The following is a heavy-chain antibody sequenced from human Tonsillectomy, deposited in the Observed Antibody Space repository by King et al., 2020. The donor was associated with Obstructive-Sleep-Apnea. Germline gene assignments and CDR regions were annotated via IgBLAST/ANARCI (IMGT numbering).Heavy chain of an antibody. J-gene: IGHJ4*02. D-gene: IGHD3-10*01. V-gene: IGHV3-23*04. Sequence: VQLVESGGGLVQPGGSLRLSCAASGFTFSSYAMNWVRQAPGKGLEWVSTISGGGGSTYYADSVKGRFTISRDNSKNTLYLQMNSLTADDTAVYYCAKGFGKAVGYWGQGTLVTVSS. CDR3: AKGFGKAVGY. CDR2: ISGGGGST. CDR1: GFTFSSYA.